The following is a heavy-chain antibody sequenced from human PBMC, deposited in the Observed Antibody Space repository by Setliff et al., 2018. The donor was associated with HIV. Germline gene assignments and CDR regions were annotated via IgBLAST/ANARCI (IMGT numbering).Heavy chain of an antibody. CDR3: TRKLAPGHGMDV. D-gene: IGHD3-3*02. CDR1: RFTFIGDG. J-gene: IGHJ6*02. Sequence: PGGSLRLSCGASRFTFIGDGMHWIRQAPGKGLEWVAFILYDGSKKSYTDSVKGRFAISRDNSKNSLYLQMDSLRVEDTTVYYCTRKLAPGHGMDVWGQGTTVTVSS. V-gene: IGHV3-30*02. CDR2: ILYDGSKK.